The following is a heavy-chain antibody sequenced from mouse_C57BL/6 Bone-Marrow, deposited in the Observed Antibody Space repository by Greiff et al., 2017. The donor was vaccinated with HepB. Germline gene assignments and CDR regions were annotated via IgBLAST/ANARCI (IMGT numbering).Heavy chain of an antibody. CDR3: ARRETAQATWGFYYAMDY. CDR1: GYAFSSSW. J-gene: IGHJ4*01. D-gene: IGHD3-2*02. V-gene: IGHV1-82*01. CDR2: IYPGDGDT. Sequence: VMLVESGPELVKPGASVKISCKASGYAFSSSWMNWVKQRPGKGLEWIGRIYPGDGDTNYNGKFKGKATLTADKSSSTAYMQLSSLTSEDSAVYFCARRETAQATWGFYYAMDYWGQGTSVTVSS.